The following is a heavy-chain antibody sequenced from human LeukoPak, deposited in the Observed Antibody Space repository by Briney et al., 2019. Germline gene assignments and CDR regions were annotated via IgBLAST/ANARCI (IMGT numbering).Heavy chain of an antibody. CDR2: IRTEVYGGTA. V-gene: IGHV3-49*03. J-gene: IGHJ4*02. CDR1: GFTLGDYA. CDR3: TRARSGEKGYYYGSGSHAY. D-gene: IGHD3-10*01. Sequence: GGSLRLSCTGSGFTLGDYAMGWFRQAPGKGPEWVGFIRTEVYGGTAEYAASVKGRFTISRDESKSIVYLEMNSLKTEDTAVYYCTRARSGEKGYYYGSGSHAYWGQGTLVTVSS.